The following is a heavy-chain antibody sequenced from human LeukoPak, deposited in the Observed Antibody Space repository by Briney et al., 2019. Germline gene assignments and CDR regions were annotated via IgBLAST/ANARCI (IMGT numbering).Heavy chain of an antibody. J-gene: IGHJ4*02. Sequence: GGSLRLSCAVSGFTFSSHNMNWVRQAPVKGLEWVSYISISSSTIYYADSVKGRFTISRDNAKNSLYLQMNSLRAEDTAVYYCAREGYCRGSTCRDYWGQGTLVTVSS. CDR1: GFTFSSHN. CDR3: AREGYCRGSTCRDY. CDR2: ISISSSTI. V-gene: IGHV3-48*01. D-gene: IGHD2-15*01.